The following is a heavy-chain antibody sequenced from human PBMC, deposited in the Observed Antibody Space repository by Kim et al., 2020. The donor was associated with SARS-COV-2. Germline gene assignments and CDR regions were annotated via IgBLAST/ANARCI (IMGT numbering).Heavy chain of an antibody. J-gene: IGHJ6*02. V-gene: IGHV1-18*01. D-gene: IGHD3-10*01. CDR3: AREAYYYGSGSYPTYYYYGMDV. CDR1: GYTFTSYG. CDR2: ISAYNGNT. Sequence: ASVKVSCKASGYTFTSYGISWVRQAPGQGLEWMGWISAYNGNTNYAQKLQGRVTMTTDTSTSTAYMELRSLRSDDTAVYYCAREAYYYGSGSYPTYYYYGMDVWGQGTTVTVSS.